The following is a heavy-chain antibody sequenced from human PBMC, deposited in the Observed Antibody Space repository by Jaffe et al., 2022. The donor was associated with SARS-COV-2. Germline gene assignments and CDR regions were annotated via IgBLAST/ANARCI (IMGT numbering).Heavy chain of an antibody. CDR2: ISGSGGST. D-gene: IGHD3-3*01. Sequence: EVQLLESGGGLVQPGGSLRLSCAASGFTFSSYAMSWVRQAPGKGLEWVSAISGSGGSTYYADSVKGRFTISRDNSKNTLYLQMNSLRAEDTAVYYCAKDLSITIFGVAIDLDYWGQGTLVTVSS. CDR3: AKDLSITIFGVAIDLDY. J-gene: IGHJ4*02. V-gene: IGHV3-23*01. CDR1: GFTFSSYA.